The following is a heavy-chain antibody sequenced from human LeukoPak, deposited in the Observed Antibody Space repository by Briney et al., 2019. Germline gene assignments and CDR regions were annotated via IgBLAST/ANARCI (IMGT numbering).Heavy chain of an antibody. Sequence: GGSLRLSCAASGFTFDDYAMHWVRQAPGKGLEWVSYISSSSSTIYYADSVKGRFTISRDNAKNSLYLQMNSLRAEDTAVYYCAPTNSFDYWGQGTLVTVSS. CDR1: GFTFDDYA. CDR3: APTNSFDY. J-gene: IGHJ4*02. V-gene: IGHV3-48*01. CDR2: ISSSSSTI.